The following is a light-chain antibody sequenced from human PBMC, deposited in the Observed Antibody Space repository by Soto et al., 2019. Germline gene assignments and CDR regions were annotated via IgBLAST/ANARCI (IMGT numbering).Light chain of an antibody. Sequence: DIQMTQSPSSVSASVGDRVTITCRASQGISDNLAWYQQKPGKVPKLLIYSASSLQSGVPSRFSGSGSGTDFTLTISSLQPDDVATYYCQKYNGAPWTFGQGTEVEIK. J-gene: IGKJ1*01. CDR2: SAS. CDR3: QKYNGAPWT. CDR1: QGISDN. V-gene: IGKV1-27*01.